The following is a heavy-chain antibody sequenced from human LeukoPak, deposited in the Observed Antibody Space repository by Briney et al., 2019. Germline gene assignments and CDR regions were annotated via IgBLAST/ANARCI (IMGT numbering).Heavy chain of an antibody. D-gene: IGHD6-6*01. CDR1: GFSSTVHW. V-gene: IGHV3-74*01. CDR3: ARGPNSNWSGLDF. Sequence: GGSLRLSCTASGFSSTVHWMHWARHLPGKGLVWVSRISPTGSTTRYADSVKGRFTVSRDNAKNTLYLQVNNLRAEDTVVYYCARGPNSNWSGLDFWGQGTLLTVSS. J-gene: IGHJ4*02. CDR2: ISPTGSTT.